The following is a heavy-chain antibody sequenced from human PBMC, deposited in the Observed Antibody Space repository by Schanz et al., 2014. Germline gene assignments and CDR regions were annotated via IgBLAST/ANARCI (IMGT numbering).Heavy chain of an antibody. CDR2: ISVYTGNT. CDR1: GYIFINSG. J-gene: IGHJ4*02. Sequence: QVHLVQSGAEVKRPGATVKVSCKASGYIFINSGISWVRQAPGQGLEWMGWISVYTGNTKYGQKVQGRVTMTTDTSTSTAYMELRSLRSDDTAVYSCARGIGGYGANNYFDYWGQGTLVTVSS. CDR3: ARGIGGYGANNYFDY. V-gene: IGHV1-18*01. D-gene: IGHD5-12*01.